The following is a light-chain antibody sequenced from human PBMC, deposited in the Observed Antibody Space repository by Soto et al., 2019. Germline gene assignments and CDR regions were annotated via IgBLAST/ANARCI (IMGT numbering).Light chain of an antibody. CDR3: QQRSNWPHT. CDR2: GAS. J-gene: IGKJ2*01. CDR1: RSVSNR. Sequence: EILMTQSPATLSVSPGETVTFSCRASRSVSNRLAWYQHKPGQAPRLLISGASNGATGIPPKFSGSGSGTEFTLTVDSLQPDDIAVYYCQQRSNWPHTFGQGTKVDIK. V-gene: IGKV3-15*01.